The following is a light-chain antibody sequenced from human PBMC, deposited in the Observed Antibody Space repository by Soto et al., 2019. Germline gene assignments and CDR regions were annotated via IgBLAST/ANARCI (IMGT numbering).Light chain of an antibody. V-gene: IGKV1-39*01. CDR3: QHSYSTPWT. CDR1: QSISSY. J-gene: IGKJ1*01. Sequence: DIHMTQSPSSLSASLGDGVTITCRASQSISSYLNWYQQKPGKAPKLLIYAASSLQSGVPSRFSGSGSGTDFTLTISSLQPEDFATYYCQHSYSTPWTFGQGTKVDIK. CDR2: AAS.